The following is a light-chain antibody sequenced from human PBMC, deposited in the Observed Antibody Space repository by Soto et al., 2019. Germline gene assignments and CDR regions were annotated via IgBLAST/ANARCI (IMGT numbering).Light chain of an antibody. CDR1: QSISSF. Sequence: DFQMTQSPSSLSASVGDRVTITCRASQSISSFLNWFQQKPGKAPKLLIHTASTLQSGVPSRFSGSGYGTDFTLTISNLQPEDFATYYCQQSYITPLTFGQGTKV. J-gene: IGKJ1*01. CDR2: TAS. V-gene: IGKV1-39*01. CDR3: QQSYITPLT.